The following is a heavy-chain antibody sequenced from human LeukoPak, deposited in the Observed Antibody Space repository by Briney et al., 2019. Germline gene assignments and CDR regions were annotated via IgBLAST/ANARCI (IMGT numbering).Heavy chain of an antibody. CDR3: ARDRKLITIFGVVSKDAFDI. D-gene: IGHD3-3*01. Sequence: KPSETLSLTCTVSGGSISSYYWSWIRQPPGKGLEWIGYIYCSGSTNYNPSLKSRVTISVDTSKNQFSLKLSSVTAADTAVYYCARDRKLITIFGVVSKDAFDIWGQGTMVTVSS. CDR1: GGSISSYY. CDR2: IYCSGST. V-gene: IGHV4-59*01. J-gene: IGHJ3*02.